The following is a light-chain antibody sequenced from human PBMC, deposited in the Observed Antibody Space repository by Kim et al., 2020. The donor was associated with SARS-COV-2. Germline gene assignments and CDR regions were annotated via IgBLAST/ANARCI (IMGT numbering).Light chain of an antibody. J-gene: IGLJ1*01. CDR1: SSDIGGYNY. Sequence: QSALTQPASVSGSPGQSITISCTGTSSDIGGYNYVSWYQQHPDKAPQLVIYDVTKRPSGVSNRFSCSKSGNTASLTISGLQAEDEADYYCSSYTTPSSFIFGRGTKVTVL. V-gene: IGLV2-14*01. CDR3: SSYTTPSSFI. CDR2: DVT.